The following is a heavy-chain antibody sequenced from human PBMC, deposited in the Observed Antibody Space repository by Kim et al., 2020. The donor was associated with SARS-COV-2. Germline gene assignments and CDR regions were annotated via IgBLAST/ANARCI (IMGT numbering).Heavy chain of an antibody. CDR1: GGTFSSYA. J-gene: IGHJ6*02. V-gene: IGHV1-69*13. CDR3: ARGRRGSSWYSAYYYGMDV. D-gene: IGHD6-13*01. Sequence: SVKVSCKASGGTFSSYAISWVRQAPGQGLEWMGGIIPIFGTANYAQKFQGRVTITADESTSTAYMELSSLRSEDTAVYYCARGRRGSSWYSAYYYGMDVWGQGTTVTVSS. CDR2: IIPIFGTA.